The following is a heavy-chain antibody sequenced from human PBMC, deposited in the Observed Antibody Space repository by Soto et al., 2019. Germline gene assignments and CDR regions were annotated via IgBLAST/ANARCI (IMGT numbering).Heavy chain of an antibody. J-gene: IGHJ4*02. D-gene: IGHD6-13*01. CDR3: AREIAAAGIDY. Sequence: QVPLVESGGGLVKPGGSLRLSCAASGFTFSDYYMSWIRQAPGKGLEWLSYISSTSSSSNYADSVKGRFTISRDNAKNSLYLQMNSLRAEDTALYYCAREIAAAGIDYWGQGTLVTVSS. CDR1: GFTFSDYY. CDR2: ISSTSSSS. V-gene: IGHV3-11*05.